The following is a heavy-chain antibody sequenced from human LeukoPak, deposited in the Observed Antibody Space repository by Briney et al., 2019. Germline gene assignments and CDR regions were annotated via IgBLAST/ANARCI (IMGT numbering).Heavy chain of an antibody. CDR2: IYYSGST. CDR1: AVSISSYY. CDR3: ARETYSSGWYPVGFDY. V-gene: IGHV4-59*01. J-gene: IGHJ4*02. D-gene: IGHD6-19*01. Sequence: PSETLSLTCTVSAVSISSYYWSWIRQPPGKGLEWIGYIYYSGSTDYNPSLKSRVTISVDTSKNQFSLKLSSVTAADTAVYYCARETYSSGWYPVGFDYWGQGTLVTVSS.